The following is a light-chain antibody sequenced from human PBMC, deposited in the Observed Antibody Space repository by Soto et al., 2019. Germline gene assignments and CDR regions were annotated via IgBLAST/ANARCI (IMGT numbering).Light chain of an antibody. V-gene: IGLV1-40*01. Sequence: QSVLTQPPSVSGAPGQRVTISCTGSSSNIGAGYDVHWYQQVPGTAPKLLIHGNSNRPSGVPDRFSGSKSGTSASLAITGLEAEGEADYHCPPYASSRGGWVFGGGTKLTV. J-gene: IGLJ3*02. CDR2: GNS. CDR3: PPYASSRGGWV. CDR1: SSNIGAGYD.